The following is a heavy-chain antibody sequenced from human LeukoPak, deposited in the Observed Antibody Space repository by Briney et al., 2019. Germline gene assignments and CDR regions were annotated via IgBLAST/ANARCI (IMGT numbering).Heavy chain of an antibody. J-gene: IGHJ4*02. V-gene: IGHV3-9*01. D-gene: IGHD3-22*01. CDR2: ISWNSGSI. CDR3: ARVPRGYYYDSSGYG. Sequence: GGSLRLSCAASGFTFDDYAMHWVRQAPGKGLEWVSGISWNSGSIGYADSVKGRFTISRDNAKNSLYLQMNSLRAEDTALYYCARVPRGYYYDSSGYGWGQGTLVTVSS. CDR1: GFTFDDYA.